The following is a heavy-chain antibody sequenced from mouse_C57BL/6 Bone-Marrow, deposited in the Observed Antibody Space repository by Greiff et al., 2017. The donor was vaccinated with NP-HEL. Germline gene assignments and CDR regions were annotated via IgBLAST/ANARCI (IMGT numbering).Heavy chain of an antibody. D-gene: IGHD3-1*01. CDR2: ISDGGSYT. J-gene: IGHJ2*01. Sequence: EVMLVESGGGLGKPGGSLKLSCAASGFTFSSYAMSWVRQTPEKRLEWVATISDGGSYTYYPDNVKGRFTISRDNAKNNLYLQMSHLKSEDTAMYSCARSPSFPFFPYFDYWGQGTPLTVSS. CDR1: GFTFSSYA. V-gene: IGHV5-4*03. CDR3: ARSPSFPFFPYFDY.